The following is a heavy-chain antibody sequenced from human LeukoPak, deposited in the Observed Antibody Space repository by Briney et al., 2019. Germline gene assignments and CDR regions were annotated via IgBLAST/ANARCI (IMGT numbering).Heavy chain of an antibody. CDR2: ISGSGGST. V-gene: IGHV3-23*01. CDR1: GGSISSSSYY. J-gene: IGHJ5*02. CDR3: AKYQDVGATDWFDP. D-gene: IGHD1-26*01. Sequence: ETLSLTCTVSGGSISSSSYYWGWIRQPPGKGLEWVSAISGSGGSTYYADSVKGRFTISRDNSKNTLYLQMNSLRAEDTAVYYCAKYQDVGATDWFDPWGQGTLVTVSS.